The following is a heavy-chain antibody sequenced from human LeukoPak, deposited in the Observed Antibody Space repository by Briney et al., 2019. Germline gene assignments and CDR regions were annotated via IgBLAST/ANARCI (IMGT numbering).Heavy chain of an antibody. J-gene: IGHJ6*03. CDR1: GFTVSSNY. V-gene: IGHV3-53*01. D-gene: IGHD6-19*01. Sequence: GGSLGLSCAASGFTVSSNYMSWVRQAPGKGLEWVSVTYSGGSTYYADSVKGRFTISRDNSKNTLYLQMNSLRAEDTAVYYCARDPPLAGGWYYYYYMDVWGKGTTVTVSS. CDR2: TYSGGST. CDR3: ARDPPLAGGWYYYYYMDV.